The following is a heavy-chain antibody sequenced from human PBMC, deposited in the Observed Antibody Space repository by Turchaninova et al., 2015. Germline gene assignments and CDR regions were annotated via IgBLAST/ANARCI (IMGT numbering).Heavy chain of an antibody. J-gene: IGHJ3*02. CDR2: MYQSGST. V-gene: IGHV4-30-2*01. CDR3: ARKTTDDDSFDI. Sequence: QLQLQESGSGLVKPSQTLSLTCAVSGGSISRGGYPWSRLRQPPGKGLEWLGDMYQSGSTYYNPSLKSRVTISGDRSKNQFSLEVSSVTAADTAIYYCARKTTDDDSFDIWGQGTLVTVSS. D-gene: IGHD4-17*01. CDR1: GGSISRGGYP.